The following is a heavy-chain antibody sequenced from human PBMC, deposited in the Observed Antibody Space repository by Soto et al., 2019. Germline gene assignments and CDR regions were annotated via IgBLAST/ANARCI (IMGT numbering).Heavy chain of an antibody. D-gene: IGHD6-13*01. J-gene: IGHJ6*02. CDR1: GFTFSSYA. CDR3: AGSLTAAGIGSYDYYGMDV. V-gene: IGHV3-23*01. Sequence: GGCLRLSWLASGFTFSSYAMSWVRQAPGKGLEWVSAISGSGGSTYYADSVKGRFTISRDNSKNTLYLQMNSLRAEDTAVYYCAGSLTAAGIGSYDYYGMDVLGEVTTATVSS. CDR2: ISGSGGST.